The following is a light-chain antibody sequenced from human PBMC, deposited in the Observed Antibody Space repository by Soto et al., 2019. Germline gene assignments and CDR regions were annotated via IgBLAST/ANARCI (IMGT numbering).Light chain of an antibody. CDR1: QSVTSNY. CDR2: GAS. Sequence: EIVLTQSPGTLSLSPGERATLSCRASQSVTSNYLAWYRQKPGQAPRLLIYGASSRATGIPDRFSGSGSGTDFTLTISRLESEDFAVYYCQQYGSLITFGQGTRLEIK. V-gene: IGKV3-20*01. J-gene: IGKJ5*01. CDR3: QQYGSLIT.